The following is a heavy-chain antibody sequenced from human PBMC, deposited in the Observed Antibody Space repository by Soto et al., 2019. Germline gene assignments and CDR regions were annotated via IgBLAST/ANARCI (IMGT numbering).Heavy chain of an antibody. CDR3: ARVWGGAFDI. D-gene: IGHD3-10*01. Sequence: SETLSLTCTVSGGPIIYNYWTWIRQPPGKGLEWIGYIYYTGSTNYNPSLKSRVTISVDTSKNQFSLKLSSVTAADTAVYYCARVWGGAFDIWGQGTMVTVSS. CDR1: GGPIIYNY. CDR2: IYYTGST. V-gene: IGHV4-59*01. J-gene: IGHJ3*02.